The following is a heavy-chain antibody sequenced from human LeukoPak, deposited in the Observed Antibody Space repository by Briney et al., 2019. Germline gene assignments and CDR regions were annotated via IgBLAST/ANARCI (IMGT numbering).Heavy chain of an antibody. J-gene: IGHJ4*02. D-gene: IGHD1-14*01. CDR1: GGSISSSNCY. V-gene: IGHV4-39*01. CDR2: IYYSGST. Sequence: PSETLSLTCTVSGGSISSSNCYWAWIRQPPGKGLEWIGTIYYSGSTYYNASLKSRITMSVDTSKNQFSLKLSSVTAADTAVYYCARLSKPGSFDYWGQGALVTVSS. CDR3: ARLSKPGSFDY.